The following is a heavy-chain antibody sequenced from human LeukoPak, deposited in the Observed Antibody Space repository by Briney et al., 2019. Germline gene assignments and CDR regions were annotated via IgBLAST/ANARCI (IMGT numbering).Heavy chain of an antibody. CDR1: GYTFTGYY. V-gene: IGHV1-46*01. D-gene: IGHD2-15*01. Sequence: ASVKVSCKASGYTFTGYYMHWVRQAPGQGLEWMGIINLSAGATTYAQKFQGRVTMTRDMSTSTVYMELSSLRSADTAVYYCAREGYCSGASCHSGAHFQHWGQGTLVTVSS. J-gene: IGHJ1*01. CDR3: AREGYCSGASCHSGAHFQH. CDR2: INLSAGAT.